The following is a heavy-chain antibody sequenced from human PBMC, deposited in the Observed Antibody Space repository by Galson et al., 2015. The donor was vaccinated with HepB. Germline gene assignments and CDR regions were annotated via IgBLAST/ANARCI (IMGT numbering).Heavy chain of an antibody. CDR3: ARPNNWALMKRYWYFDL. CDR2: IKEDGSEK. V-gene: IGHV3-7*03. CDR1: GFTFRSYW. Sequence: SLRLSCAASGFTFRSYWMSWVRQAPGKGLEWVATIKEDGSEKYYVDSVKGRFTVSRDNAKNSLSLQRNSLRAEDTAVYYCARPNNWALMKRYWYFDLWGRGTLVTVSS. D-gene: IGHD2/OR15-2a*01. J-gene: IGHJ2*01.